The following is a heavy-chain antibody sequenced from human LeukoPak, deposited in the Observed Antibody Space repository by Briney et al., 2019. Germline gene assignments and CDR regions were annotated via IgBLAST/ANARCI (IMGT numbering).Heavy chain of an antibody. V-gene: IGHV4-39*01. CDR1: GGSISSRNYY. Sequence: PSETLSLTCTVSGGSISSRNYYWDWIRQPPGKGLEWIGNIYYSGSTYYNPSLRSRVTISVDTSKNQFSLKLSSVTAADTAVYYCASRVVVVVATPGRGHFDYWGQGILVTVSS. CDR3: ASRVVVVVATPGRGHFDY. J-gene: IGHJ4*02. D-gene: IGHD2-15*01. CDR2: IYYSGST.